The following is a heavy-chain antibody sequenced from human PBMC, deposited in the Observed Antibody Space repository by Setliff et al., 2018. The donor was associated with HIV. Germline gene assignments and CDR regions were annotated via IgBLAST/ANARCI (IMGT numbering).Heavy chain of an antibody. CDR2: IYYSGST. CDR1: GYSISSGCY. V-gene: IGHV4-38-2*01. D-gene: IGHD6-13*01. CDR3: AAASSWDPLLDY. J-gene: IGHJ4*02. Sequence: SETLSLTCAVSGYSISSGCYWGWIRQPPGKGLEWIGSIYYSGSTYYNPSLKSRITISVDTSMDQFSLKLNSVTAADTAVYYCAAASSWDPLLDYWGQGTLVTVSS.